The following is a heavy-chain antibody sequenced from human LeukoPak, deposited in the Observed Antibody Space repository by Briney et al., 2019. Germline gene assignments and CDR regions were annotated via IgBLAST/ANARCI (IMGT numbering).Heavy chain of an antibody. CDR2: ISYSGNP. CDR1: GASISSYY. Sequence: SETLSLTCTVSGASISSYYWSWIRQPPGKGLEWIGYISYSGNPNYNPSLKSRVTISADTSKNQFSLNLSSVTAAGTAVYYCARVGHIVAAGTYDWWGQGTLVTVSS. CDR3: ARVGHIVAAGTYDW. V-gene: IGHV4-59*08. D-gene: IGHD6-13*01. J-gene: IGHJ4*02.